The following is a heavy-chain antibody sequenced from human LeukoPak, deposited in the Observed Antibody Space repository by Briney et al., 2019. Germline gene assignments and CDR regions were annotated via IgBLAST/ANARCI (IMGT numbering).Heavy chain of an antibody. Sequence: SETLSLTCTVSGGSISSSSYYWSWIRQPPGKGLEWIGYIYYSGSTNYNPSLKSRVTISVDTSKNQFSLKLSSVTAADTAVYYCARATWLPVGLYYYDSSGYYYYFDSWGQGTLVTVSS. V-gene: IGHV4-61*01. CDR3: ARATWLPVGLYYYDSSGYYYYFDS. CDR1: GGSISSSSYY. D-gene: IGHD3-22*01. CDR2: IYYSGST. J-gene: IGHJ4*02.